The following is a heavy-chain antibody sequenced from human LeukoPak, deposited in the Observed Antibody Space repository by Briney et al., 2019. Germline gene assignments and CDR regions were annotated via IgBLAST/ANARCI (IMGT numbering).Heavy chain of an antibody. V-gene: IGHV1-2*02. D-gene: IGHD4-11*01. Sequence: ASVKVSCKASGYTFTGYYFHWVRQAPGQGLEWMGWINPNTAGTNYAQKFLGGVTLTWDTSISTAYMELNRLTSDDAAVYYCATSAGDYRAGHYYYMGVWGKGTSVTVSS. CDR3: ATSAGDYRAGHYYYMGV. CDR2: INPNTAGT. CDR1: GYTFTGYY. J-gene: IGHJ6*03.